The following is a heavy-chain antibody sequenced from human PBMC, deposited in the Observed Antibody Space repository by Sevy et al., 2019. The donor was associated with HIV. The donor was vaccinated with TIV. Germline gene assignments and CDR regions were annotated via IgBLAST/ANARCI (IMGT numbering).Heavy chain of an antibody. CDR2: ISGSGGST. CDR1: GFTFSSYA. J-gene: IGHJ4*02. D-gene: IGHD4-17*01. Sequence: GGSLRLSCAASGFTFSSYAMSWVRQAPGKGLEWVSAISGSGGSTYYAYSVKGRFTISRDNSKNTLYLQMNSLRAEDTAVYYCAKPKWTTVTTTSYDYWGQGTLVTVSS. V-gene: IGHV3-23*01. CDR3: AKPKWTTVTTTSYDY.